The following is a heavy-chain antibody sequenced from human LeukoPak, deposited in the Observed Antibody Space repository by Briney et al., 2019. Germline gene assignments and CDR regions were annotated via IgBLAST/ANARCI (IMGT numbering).Heavy chain of an antibody. D-gene: IGHD2-21*02. CDR3: SREFPFCGADCFSGVFDI. Sequence: ASVKVSCKTSGYTFTAYGITWVRQAPGQGLEWMGWISVINSGNTRYAQNFQGRLTMTTDTSTTTAYMELRSLRSDDTAVYYCSREFPFCGADCFSGVFDIWGQGTMVTVS. CDR2: ISVINSGNT. V-gene: IGHV1-18*01. CDR1: GYTFTAYG. J-gene: IGHJ3*02.